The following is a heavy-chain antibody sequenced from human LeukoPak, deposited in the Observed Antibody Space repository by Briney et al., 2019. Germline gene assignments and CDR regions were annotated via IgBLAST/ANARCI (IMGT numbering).Heavy chain of an antibody. V-gene: IGHV4-34*01. J-gene: IGHJ4*02. CDR3: ARALYGDYLYFDY. CDR2: INHSGST. Sequence: SETLSLTCAVCGGSFSGYYWSWIRQPPGKGLEWIGEINHSGSTNYNPSLKSRVTISVDTSKNQFSLKLSSVTAADTAVYYCARALYGDYLYFDYWGQGTLVTVSS. CDR1: GGSFSGYY. D-gene: IGHD4-17*01.